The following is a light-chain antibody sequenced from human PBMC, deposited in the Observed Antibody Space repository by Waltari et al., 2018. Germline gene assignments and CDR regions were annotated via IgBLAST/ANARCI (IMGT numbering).Light chain of an antibody. V-gene: IGKV1-13*02. Sequence: IQMSQSPSSLSASVGDRVTITCRASQGISSYLNWYQQKPGKAPKLLIYYANSLASGVPSRFSGSGSGTEFTLTISSLQPEDFATYYCQQGNSYPRTSGQGTKVEIK. CDR2: YAN. J-gene: IGKJ1*01. CDR1: QGISSY. CDR3: QQGNSYPRT.